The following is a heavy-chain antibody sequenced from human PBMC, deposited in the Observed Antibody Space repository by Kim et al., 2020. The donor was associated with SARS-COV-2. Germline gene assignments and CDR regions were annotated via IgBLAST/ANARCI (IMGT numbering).Heavy chain of an antibody. CDR3: ARDEATMIVVVKGGYAFDY. CDR2: ISYDGSNK. Sequence: GGSLRLSCAASGFTFSSYAMHWVRQAPGKGLEWVAVISYDGSNKYYADSVKGRFTISRDNSKNTLYLQMNSLGAEDTAVYYCARDEATMIVVVKGGYAFDYWGQGTLVTVSS. D-gene: IGHD3-22*01. V-gene: IGHV3-30-3*01. CDR1: GFTFSSYA. J-gene: IGHJ4*02.